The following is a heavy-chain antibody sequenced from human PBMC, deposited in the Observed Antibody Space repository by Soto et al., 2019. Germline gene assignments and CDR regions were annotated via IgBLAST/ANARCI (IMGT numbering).Heavy chain of an antibody. CDR1: GYTFTSYY. V-gene: IGHV1-46*03. CDR3: ARANYDFWSGYRSPLMGY. D-gene: IGHD3-3*01. CDR2: INPSGGST. Sequence: ASVKVSCKASGYTFTSYYMHWVRQAPGQGLEWMGIINPSGGSTSYAQKFQGRVTMTRDTSTSTVYMELSSLRSEDTAVYYCARANYDFWSGYRSPLMGYWGQGTLVTVSS. J-gene: IGHJ4*02.